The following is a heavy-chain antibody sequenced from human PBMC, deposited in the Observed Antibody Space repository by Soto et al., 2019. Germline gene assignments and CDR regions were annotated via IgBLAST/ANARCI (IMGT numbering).Heavy chain of an antibody. J-gene: IGHJ4*02. D-gene: IGHD2-15*01. Sequence: GGSLRLSCAASGFTFSSYAMSWVRQAPGKGLEWVSAITGGSNTYYADSVKGRFTISRDNSKNTLYLQMNSLRAEDTAVYYCARDSGCSGGSCYFDYWGQGTLVTVSS. CDR3: ARDSGCSGGSCYFDY. CDR2: ITGGSNT. CDR1: GFTFSSYA. V-gene: IGHV3-23*01.